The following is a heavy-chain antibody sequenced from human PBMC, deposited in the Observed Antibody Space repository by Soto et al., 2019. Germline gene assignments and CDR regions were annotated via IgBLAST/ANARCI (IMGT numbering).Heavy chain of an antibody. Sequence: QVQLVQSGAEVKKPGASVKVSCKASGYTFTSYGISWVRQAPGQGLEWMGWISAYNGNTNYAQKLQGRVTMTTDTSTSTADMELRSLRSDDTAVYYCARITSGWYVPVYGMDVWGQGTTVTVSS. CDR1: GYTFTSYG. V-gene: IGHV1-18*01. CDR3: ARITSGWYVPVYGMDV. CDR2: ISAYNGNT. J-gene: IGHJ6*02. D-gene: IGHD6-19*01.